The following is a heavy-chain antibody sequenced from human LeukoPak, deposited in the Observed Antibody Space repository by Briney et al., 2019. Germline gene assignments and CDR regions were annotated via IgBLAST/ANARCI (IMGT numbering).Heavy chain of an antibody. CDR2: INPNSGGT. CDR1: GYTFTGYY. CDR3: ARGRRYCSGGSCPEYFQH. Sequence: APVKVSCKASGYTFTGYYMHWVRQAPGQGLEWMGWINPNSGGTNYAQKFQGRVTMTRDTSISTAYMELSRLRSDDTAVYYCARGRRYCSGGSCPEYFQHWGQGTLVTVSS. V-gene: IGHV1-2*02. D-gene: IGHD2-15*01. J-gene: IGHJ1*01.